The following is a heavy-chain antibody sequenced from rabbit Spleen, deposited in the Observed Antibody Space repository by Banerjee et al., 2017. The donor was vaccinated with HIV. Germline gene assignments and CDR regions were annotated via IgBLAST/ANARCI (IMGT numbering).Heavy chain of an antibody. CDR1: GFSFSSSDY. CDR2: IAGSSSGFT. V-gene: IGHV1S40*01. Sequence: QSLEESGGDLVKPGASLTLTCTASGFSFSSSDYMCWVRQAPGKGLEWISCIAGSSSGFTYSATWAKGRFTISRTSSTTVTLEMTSLTAADTATYFCARGSAAMTMVITGYYINLWGQGTLVTVS. J-gene: IGHJ4*01. D-gene: IGHD2-1*01. CDR3: ARGSAAMTMVITGYYINL.